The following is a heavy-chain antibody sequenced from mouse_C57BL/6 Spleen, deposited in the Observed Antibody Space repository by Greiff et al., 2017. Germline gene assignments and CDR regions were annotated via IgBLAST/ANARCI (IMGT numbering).Heavy chain of an antibody. V-gene: IGHV1-85*01. CDR2: IYPRDGST. Sequence: QVQLKESGPELVKPGASVKLSCKASGYTFTSYAINWVKQRPGQGLEWIGWIYPRDGSTKYNEKFKGKATLTVDTSSSTAYMELHSLTSEDSAVYFCARDYGSSSFAYWGQGTLVTVSA. CDR3: ARDYGSSSFAY. D-gene: IGHD1-1*01. J-gene: IGHJ3*01. CDR1: GYTFTSYA.